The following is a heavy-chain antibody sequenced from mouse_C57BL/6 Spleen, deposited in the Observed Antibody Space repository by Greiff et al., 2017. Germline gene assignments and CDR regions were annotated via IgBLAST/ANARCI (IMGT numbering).Heavy chain of an antibody. CDR1: GYAFSSSW. Sequence: QVQLQQSGPELVKPGASVKISCKASGYAFSSSWMNWVKQRPGKGLEWIGRIYPGDGDTNYNGKFKGKATLTADKSSSTAYMQLSSLTSEDSAVYFCARSRDGYYRAMDDWGQGTSVTVSS. D-gene: IGHD2-3*01. CDR2: IYPGDGDT. V-gene: IGHV1-82*01. J-gene: IGHJ4*01. CDR3: ARSRDGYYRAMDD.